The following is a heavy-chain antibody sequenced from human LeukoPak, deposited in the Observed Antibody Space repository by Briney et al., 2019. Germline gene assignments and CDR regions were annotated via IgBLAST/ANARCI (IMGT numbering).Heavy chain of an antibody. J-gene: IGHJ4*02. CDR3: ARTVYYDLWSGYYTIGGGLDY. D-gene: IGHD3-3*01. V-gene: IGHV5-51*01. Sequence: ESLKISCKGSGYSFTSYWIGWVRQMPGKGLEWMGIIYPGDSDTRYSPSFQGQVTISADKSISTAYLQWSSLKASDTAMYYCARTVYYDLWSGYYTIGGGLDYWGQGTLVTVSS. CDR1: GYSFTSYW. CDR2: IYPGDSDT.